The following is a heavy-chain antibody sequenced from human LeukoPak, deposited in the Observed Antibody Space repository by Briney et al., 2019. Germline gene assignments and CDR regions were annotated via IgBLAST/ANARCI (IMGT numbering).Heavy chain of an antibody. CDR3: ARDYGSGSSDY. CDR2: ISSRGSTI. CDR1: GFTFSDYY. V-gene: IGHV3-11*01. J-gene: IGHJ4*02. Sequence: GGSLRLSRAASGFTFSDYYMSWIRPAPGKGLEWVSYISSRGSTIYYADSVKGRFTISRDNAKNSLYLQMNSLRAEDTAVYYCARDYGSGSSDYWGQGTLVTVSS. D-gene: IGHD3-10*01.